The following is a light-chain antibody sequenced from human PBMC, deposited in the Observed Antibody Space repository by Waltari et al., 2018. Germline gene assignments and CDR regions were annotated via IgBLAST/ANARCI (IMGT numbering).Light chain of an antibody. CDR1: HYVRTF. Sequence: ETVLTQSPATLSLSPGQRATLSCRASHYVRTFLAWYQQRPGQAPRLLMYDTSKRATGTPARFSGSGSGTDFTLTISSLEPEDFAVYYCHQRNNWPPTFGGGTRVEIK. V-gene: IGKV3-11*01. J-gene: IGKJ4*01. CDR2: DTS. CDR3: HQRNNWPPT.